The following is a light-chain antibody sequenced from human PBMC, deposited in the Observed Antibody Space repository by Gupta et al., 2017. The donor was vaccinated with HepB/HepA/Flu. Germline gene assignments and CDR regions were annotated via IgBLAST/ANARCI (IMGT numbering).Light chain of an antibody. V-gene: IGKV3-15*01. Sequence: EIVMTQSPATLSASPGERAILSCRARQSVSSNLAWYQQKPGQAPRLLIYGASTRATGSPARFIGSGSGTEFTLTISSLQSEDFAVYYCQQYNNWPLFTFGPGTKVDIK. CDR1: QSVSSN. CDR2: GAS. CDR3: QQYNNWPLFT. J-gene: IGKJ3*01.